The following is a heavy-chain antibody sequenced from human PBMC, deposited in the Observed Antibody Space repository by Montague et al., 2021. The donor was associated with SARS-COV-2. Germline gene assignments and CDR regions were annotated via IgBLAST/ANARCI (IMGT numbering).Heavy chain of an antibody. Sequence: SLRFSWAASGFTFSSYGMHWVRQAPGKGLEWVAVIWYDGSNKYYADSVKGRFTISRDNSKNTLYLQMNSLRAEDTAVYYCAKESVWGAFDIWGQGTMVTVSS. CDR3: AKESVWGAFDI. D-gene: IGHD3-16*01. J-gene: IGHJ3*02. V-gene: IGHV3-33*06. CDR1: GFTFSSYG. CDR2: IWYDGSNK.